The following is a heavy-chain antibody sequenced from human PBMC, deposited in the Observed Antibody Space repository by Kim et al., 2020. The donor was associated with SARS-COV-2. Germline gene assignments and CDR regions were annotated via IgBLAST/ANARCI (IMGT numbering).Heavy chain of an antibody. V-gene: IGHV5-51*01. CDR1: GYSFTSYW. Sequence: GESLKISCKGSGYSFTSYWIGWVRQMPGKGLEWMGIIYPGDSDTRYSPSFQGQVTISADKSISTAYLQWSSLKASDTAMYYCARRLDYYDSSGYYYGGYYFDYWGQGTLVTVSS. J-gene: IGHJ4*02. CDR2: IYPGDSDT. CDR3: ARRLDYYDSSGYYYGGYYFDY. D-gene: IGHD3-22*01.